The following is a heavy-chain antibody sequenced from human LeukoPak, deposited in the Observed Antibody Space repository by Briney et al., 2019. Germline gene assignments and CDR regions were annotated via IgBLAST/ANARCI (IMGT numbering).Heavy chain of an antibody. CDR3: ATTVVPAAIGPDY. J-gene: IGHJ4*02. CDR1: GGSISSYY. CDR2: IYNSGST. V-gene: IGHV4-59*12. Sequence: SETLSLTCTVSGGSISSYYWSWIRQPPGKGLEWIGYIYNSGSTNYNPSLKSRVTISVDTSKNQFSLKLSSVTAADTAVYYCATTVVPAAIGPDYWGQGTLVTVSS. D-gene: IGHD2-2*01.